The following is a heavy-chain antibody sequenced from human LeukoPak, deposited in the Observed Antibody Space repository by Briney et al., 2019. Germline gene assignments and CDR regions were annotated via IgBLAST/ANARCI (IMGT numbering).Heavy chain of an antibody. Sequence: GGSLRLSCAASGFTFSSYAMHWVRQAPGKGLEWVAVISYDGSNKYYADSVKGRFTISRDNSKNTLYLQMNSLRAEDTAVYYCARGFTAKLWTYYYYYMDVWGKGTTVTTSS. CDR2: ISYDGSNK. CDR3: ARGFTAKLWTYYYYYMDV. CDR1: GFTFSSYA. D-gene: IGHD5-18*01. V-gene: IGHV3-30*04. J-gene: IGHJ6*03.